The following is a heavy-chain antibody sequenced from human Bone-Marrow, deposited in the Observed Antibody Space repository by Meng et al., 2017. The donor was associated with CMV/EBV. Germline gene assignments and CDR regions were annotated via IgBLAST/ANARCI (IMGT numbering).Heavy chain of an antibody. J-gene: IGHJ4*02. Sequence: ASVKVSCKASGYTFPDYYIHWVRQAPVQGLEWMGWTDPNRGATHYAQKFQGRVTMTRDTSISAAYMDLSRLRFDDTAVYWCARERGDSGYDAFDYWGQGTLVTVSS. CDR3: ARERGDSGYDAFDY. D-gene: IGHD5-12*01. CDR2: TDPNRGAT. CDR1: GYTFPDYY. V-gene: IGHV1-2*02.